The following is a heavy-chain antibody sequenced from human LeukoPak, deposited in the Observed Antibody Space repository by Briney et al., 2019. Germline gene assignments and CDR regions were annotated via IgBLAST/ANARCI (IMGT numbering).Heavy chain of an antibody. Sequence: SETLSLTCSVSGGSLSSSYWTWFRLPPGKRLEWIGYINNRGSTSFNPSLESRVTMSVDTANNKFSLKLSSAAGAGTAMYSCARGEMPTVGAWAFDIWGQGKMVTVSS. D-gene: IGHD5-24*01. CDR1: GGSLSSSY. V-gene: IGHV4-4*09. CDR3: ARGEMPTVGAWAFDI. CDR2: INNRGST. J-gene: IGHJ3*02.